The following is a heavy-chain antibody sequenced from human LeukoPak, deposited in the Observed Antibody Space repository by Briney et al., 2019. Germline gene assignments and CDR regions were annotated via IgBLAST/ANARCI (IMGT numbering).Heavy chain of an antibody. D-gene: IGHD3-10*01. CDR2: IYHSGST. CDR1: GGSISSSNW. Sequence: SGTLSLTCAVSGGSISSSNWWSWVRQPPGKGLEWIGEIYHSGSTNYNPSLKSRVTISVDKSKNQFSLKLSSVTAADTAVYYCASGSFDGSGSYYTYYYYYMDVWGKGTTVTVSS. J-gene: IGHJ6*03. V-gene: IGHV4-4*02. CDR3: ASGSFDGSGSYYTYYYYYMDV.